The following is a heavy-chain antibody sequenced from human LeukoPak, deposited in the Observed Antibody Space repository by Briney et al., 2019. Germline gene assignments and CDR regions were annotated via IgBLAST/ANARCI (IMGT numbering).Heavy chain of an antibody. V-gene: IGHV4-39*01. CDR1: GGSISSSGYY. J-gene: IGHJ2*01. D-gene: IGHD2-21*02. CDR2: IYNRGGT. CDR3: ARHVTSALRIVVVTSDWYFDL. Sequence: NPSETLSLTCTVSGGSISSSGYYWGWIRQPPGKGLEWIGSIYNRGGTDYISSLKSRVTIFVDSSKNQFSLKLSSVTAADTAVYYCARHVTSALRIVVVTSDWYFDLWGRGTLVTVSS.